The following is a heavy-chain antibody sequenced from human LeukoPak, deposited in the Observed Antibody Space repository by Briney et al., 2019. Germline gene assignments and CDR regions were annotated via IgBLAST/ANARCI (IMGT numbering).Heavy chain of an antibody. CDR3: ARVLYYYDSSGYLVDY. CDR1: GGSFSGYY. CDR2: INHSGST. Sequence: SETLSLTCAVYGGSFSGYYWSWIRQPPGKGLEWIGEINHSGSTYYNPSLKSRVTISVDTSKNQFSLKLSSVTAADTAVYYCARVLYYYDSSGYLVDYWGQGTLVTASS. J-gene: IGHJ4*02. V-gene: IGHV4-34*09. D-gene: IGHD3-22*01.